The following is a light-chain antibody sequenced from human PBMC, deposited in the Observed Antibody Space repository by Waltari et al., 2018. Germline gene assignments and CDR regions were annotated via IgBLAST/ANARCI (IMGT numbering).Light chain of an antibody. Sequence: QSVLTQPPSVSAAPGQKVTISCSGSSSNLGSHYVFWYQQLPRTAPKLLIYDNNKRPSGIPDRFSGSKSGTSATMGITGLQTGDEADYYCATWDDSLSAVVFGGGTKLAVL. V-gene: IGLV1-51*01. CDR3: ATWDDSLSAVV. CDR1: SSNLGSHY. CDR2: DNN. J-gene: IGLJ2*01.